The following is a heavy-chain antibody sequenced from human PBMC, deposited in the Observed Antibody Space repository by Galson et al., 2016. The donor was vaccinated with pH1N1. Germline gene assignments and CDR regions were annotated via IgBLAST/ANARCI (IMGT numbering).Heavy chain of an antibody. D-gene: IGHD2-21*01. J-gene: IGHJ6*03. V-gene: IGHV5-51*03. CDR3: ARAPADPCYSDYYMDV. Sequence: QSGAEVKKPGESLKISCKGSGYSFTSYWIGWVRQMPGKGLEWMGIIFPGDSDTRYSPSFQGQVTISADKSISTAYLQWNSLRASDTAMYSCARAPADPCYSDYYMDVWGKGATVSVSS. CDR1: GYSFTSYW. CDR2: IFPGDSDT.